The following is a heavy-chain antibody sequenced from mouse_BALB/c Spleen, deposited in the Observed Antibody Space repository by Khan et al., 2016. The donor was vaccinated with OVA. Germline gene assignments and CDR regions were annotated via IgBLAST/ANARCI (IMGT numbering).Heavy chain of an antibody. CDR1: GFTFRSYG. J-gene: IGHJ2*01. CDR2: ISGDSNTI. CDR3: ATSYFYGYYIDV. V-gene: IGHV5-17*02. Sequence: EVQLVESGGGLVQPGGSRKLSCAASGFTFRSYGMNWVRQAPEKGLEWVAYISGDSNTISYADSVKGRFTISSDNPKNTLFLQMTSLIYEDTARYYCATSYFYGYYIDVWGPGTTLTVSS. D-gene: IGHD1-1*01.